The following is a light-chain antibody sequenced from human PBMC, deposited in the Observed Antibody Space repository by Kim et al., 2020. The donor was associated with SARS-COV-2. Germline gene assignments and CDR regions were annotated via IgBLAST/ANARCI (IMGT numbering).Light chain of an antibody. J-gene: IGKJ5*01. Sequence: SSSPGERVTRYCRASQSVARLAGYQQKPGQTPRLVIHGASTRATGIPARFSGSGSETEFNLTISRLQSEDFAIYYCQQYKEWPSTFGQGTRLEIK. CDR1: QSVARL. CDR2: GAS. CDR3: QQYKEWPST. V-gene: IGKV3-15*01.